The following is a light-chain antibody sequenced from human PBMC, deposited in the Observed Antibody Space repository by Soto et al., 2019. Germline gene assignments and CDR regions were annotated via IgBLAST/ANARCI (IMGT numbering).Light chain of an antibody. V-gene: IGKV1-5*03. CDR3: QQYDIYST. CDR1: QSIRSW. Sequence: DIQMTQFPSTLSASVGDRVTCTCRASQSIRSWLAWYQQKPGKAPNLLIYKASSLPSGVPSRFSGSGDGTEFTLTNSSLQPDDIATDYCQQYDIYSTFGGGTKVQIK. CDR2: KAS. J-gene: IGKJ4*01.